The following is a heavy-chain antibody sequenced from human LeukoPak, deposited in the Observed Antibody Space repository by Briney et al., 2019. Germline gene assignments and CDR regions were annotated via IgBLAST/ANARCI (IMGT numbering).Heavy chain of an antibody. V-gene: IGHV3-21*04. Sequence: GGSLRLSCVVSGFIFSDFGMNWVRQVPGKGLEWVAFINSHGTSTFYAESVKGRFTISRDTAKKSLDLQMTSLRVEDTAAYYCVRGTDCSATTCYPLSAFVHWGQGTLITVSS. CDR2: INSHGTST. J-gene: IGHJ4*02. CDR1: GFIFSDFG. D-gene: IGHD2-2*01. CDR3: VRGTDCSATTCYPLSAFVH.